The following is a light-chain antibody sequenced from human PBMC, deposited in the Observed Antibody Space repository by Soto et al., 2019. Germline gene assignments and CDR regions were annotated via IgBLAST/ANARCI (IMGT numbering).Light chain of an antibody. CDR1: QSISSW. Sequence: DIQMTQSPSTLSASVGDRFTITCRASQSISSWLAWYQQEPGKAPKLLIYDASSLESGVPSRFSGSGSGTEFTRTISSLQPDDFATYYCQQYNTLSRTFGQGTKVDIK. V-gene: IGKV1-5*01. CDR3: QQYNTLSRT. J-gene: IGKJ1*01. CDR2: DAS.